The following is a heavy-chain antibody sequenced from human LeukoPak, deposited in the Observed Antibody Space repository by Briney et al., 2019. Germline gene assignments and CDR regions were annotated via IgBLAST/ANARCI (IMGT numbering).Heavy chain of an antibody. CDR3: ARQTSEYYYDSSGYPYYFDY. Sequence: GRSLRLSCAASGFTFSSYAMHWVRQAPGKGLEWVAVISYDGSNKYYADSVKGRFTISRDNSKNTLYLQMNSLRAEDTAVYYCARQTSEYYYDSSGYPYYFDYWGQGTLVTVS. V-gene: IGHV3-30-3*01. J-gene: IGHJ4*02. CDR1: GFTFSSYA. D-gene: IGHD3-22*01. CDR2: ISYDGSNK.